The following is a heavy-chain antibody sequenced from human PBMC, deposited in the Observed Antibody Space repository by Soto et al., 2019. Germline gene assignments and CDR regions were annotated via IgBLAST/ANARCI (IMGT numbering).Heavy chain of an antibody. J-gene: IGHJ2*01. V-gene: IGHV1-69*12. CDR3: ASQDSSGSQWYFDL. CDR2: IIPIFGTA. CDR1: VGTFSSYA. Sequence: QVQLVQSGAEVKKPGSSVKVSCKASVGTFSSYAISWVRQAPGQGLEWMGGIIPIFGTANYAQKFQGRVRITAAESTRTAYMELSSLRSEDTEVYYCASQDSSGSQWYFDLWGRGTLVTVSS. D-gene: IGHD3-22*01.